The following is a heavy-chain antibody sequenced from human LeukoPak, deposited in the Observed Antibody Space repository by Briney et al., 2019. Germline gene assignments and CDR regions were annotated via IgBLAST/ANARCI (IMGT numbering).Heavy chain of an antibody. J-gene: IGHJ4*02. CDR1: GGTFSSYA. V-gene: IGHV1-69*13. CDR2: IIPIFGTA. D-gene: IGHD3-22*01. CDR3: ARVSAYYYDSSGYFDY. Sequence: ASVKVSCKASGGTFSSYAISWVRQAPGQGLEWMGGIIPIFGTANYAQKFQGRVTITADESTSTAYMELSSLRSEDTAVYYCARVSAYYYDSSGYFDYWGQGTLVTVSS.